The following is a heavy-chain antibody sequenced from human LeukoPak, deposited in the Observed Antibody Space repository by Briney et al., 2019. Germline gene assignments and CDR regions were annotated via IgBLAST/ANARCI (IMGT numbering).Heavy chain of an antibody. D-gene: IGHD6-13*01. V-gene: IGHV3-21*01. CDR1: GFTFSSYS. CDR2: ISSSSGYI. CDR3: ARDQTLVAAAGMGVDY. J-gene: IGHJ4*02. Sequence: GGSLRLSCAASGFTFSSYSMNWVRQAPGKGLEWVSSISSSSGYIYYADSVKGRFTISRDNAKNSLYLQMNSLRAEDTAVYYCARDQTLVAAAGMGVDYWGQGTLVTVSS.